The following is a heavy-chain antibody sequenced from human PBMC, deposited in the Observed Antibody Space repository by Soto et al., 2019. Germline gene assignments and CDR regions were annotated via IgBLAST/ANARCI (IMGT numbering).Heavy chain of an antibody. J-gene: IGHJ4*02. V-gene: IGHV4-34*01. CDR1: GGSFSGYY. Sequence: KPSETLSLTCAVYGGSFSGYYWSWIRQPPGKGLEWIGEINHSGSTNYNPSLKSRVTISVDTSKNQFSLKLSSVTAADTAVYYCARGSGDGHNSDYWGQGTLVTVSS. CDR3: ARGSGDGHNSDY. CDR2: INHSGST.